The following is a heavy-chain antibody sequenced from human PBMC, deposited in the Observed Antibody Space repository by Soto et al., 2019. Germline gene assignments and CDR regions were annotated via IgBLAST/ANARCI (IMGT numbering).Heavy chain of an antibody. Sequence: SVKVSCKTSGYEFSDKSINWVRQAPGQGLEWMGRIIPILGIANYAQKFQGRVTITADKSTSTAYMELSSLRSEDTAVYYCASLEVNYYDSSGYYRHNWFDPWGQGTLVTVSS. D-gene: IGHD3-22*01. CDR1: GYEFSDKS. CDR2: IIPILGIA. J-gene: IGHJ5*02. CDR3: ASLEVNYYDSSGYYRHNWFDP. V-gene: IGHV1-69*02.